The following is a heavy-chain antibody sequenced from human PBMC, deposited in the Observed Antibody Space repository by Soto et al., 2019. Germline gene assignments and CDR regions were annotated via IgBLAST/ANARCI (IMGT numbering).Heavy chain of an antibody. J-gene: IGHJ6*02. V-gene: IGHV3-53*02. CDR3: ARDRWGWEKGGYPHSNGMIV. CDR1: GFTVSSNY. Sequence: EEQLVETGGKLVQPGGSLRLSCVVSGFTVSSNYMSWVRQAPGGGLEWVSRIYGGGNTFYADSVKGRFTISKDSSQNTLYLQMSSLKADDSAVYYCARDRWGWEKGGYPHSNGMIVWGQGTTVTVSS. CDR2: IYGGGNT. D-gene: IGHD5-12*01.